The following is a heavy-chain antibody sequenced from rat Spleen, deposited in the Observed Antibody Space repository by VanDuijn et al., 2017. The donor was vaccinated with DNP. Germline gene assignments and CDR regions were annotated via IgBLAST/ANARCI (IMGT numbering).Heavy chain of an antibody. Sequence: EVQLQESGPGLVKPSQSLSLTCSVTGYSVTSNYWAWIRNFPGNKMEWIGHISYSGTTTYKPSLKSRISITRDTSRNQFFLQVNSVTTEDTATYYCARWPGYNPPYAMDAWGQGTSVTVSS. CDR3: ARWPGYNPPYAMDA. CDR1: GYSVTSNY. CDR2: ISYSGTT. D-gene: IGHD1-4*01. V-gene: IGHV3-1*01. J-gene: IGHJ4*01.